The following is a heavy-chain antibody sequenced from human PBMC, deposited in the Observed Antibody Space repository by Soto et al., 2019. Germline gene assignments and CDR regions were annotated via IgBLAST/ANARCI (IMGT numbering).Heavy chain of an antibody. Sequence: QVQLVQSGAEVKKPGASVKVSSKASGYTFTTYAISWVRQAPGQGLEWMGRISTYNGNTKYAQKLQGRVTMTTDTSTSTAYMELRSLRSDDTAVYYCARDPQYSTSSQVFDSWGQGTLVTVSS. CDR1: GYTFTTYA. D-gene: IGHD6-6*01. V-gene: IGHV1-18*01. CDR3: ARDPQYSTSSQVFDS. CDR2: ISTYNGNT. J-gene: IGHJ4*02.